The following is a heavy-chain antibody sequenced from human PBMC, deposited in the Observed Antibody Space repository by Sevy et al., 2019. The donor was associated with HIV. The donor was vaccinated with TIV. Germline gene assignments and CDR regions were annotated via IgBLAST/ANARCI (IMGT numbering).Heavy chain of an antibody. CDR2: ISAYNGNT. CDR3: ARGITGTTGGYYYYGMDV. J-gene: IGHJ6*02. Sequence: ASVKVSCKASGYTFTSYGMSWVRQAPGQGLEWMGWISAYNGNTNYAQKLQGRVTMTTDTSTSTAYMELRSLRSDDTAVYYCARGITGTTGGYYYYGMDVWGQGTTVTVSS. D-gene: IGHD1-7*01. V-gene: IGHV1-18*01. CDR1: GYTFTSYG.